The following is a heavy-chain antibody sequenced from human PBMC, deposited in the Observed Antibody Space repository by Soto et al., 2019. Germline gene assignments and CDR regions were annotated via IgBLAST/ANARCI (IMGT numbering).Heavy chain of an antibody. V-gene: IGHV3-7*03. D-gene: IGHD3-10*01. CDR1: GFTFSGHW. Sequence: EVQLVESGGGLVQPGGSLRLSCAASGFTFSGHWMSWVRQSPGKGLEWVASIKEDGSETYYVGSVKGRFTVSRDNAKNSLFLQMNSLRAEDTAVYYCVSLSRTPDALLSFGDQWGQGTLVIVSS. J-gene: IGHJ4*02. CDR2: IKEDGSET. CDR3: VSLSRTPDALLSFGDQ.